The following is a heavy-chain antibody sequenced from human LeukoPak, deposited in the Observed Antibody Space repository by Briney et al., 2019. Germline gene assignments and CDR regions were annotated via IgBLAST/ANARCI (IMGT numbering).Heavy chain of an antibody. CDR3: ARREYSGSYYRYFDY. V-gene: IGHV4-34*01. CDR2: INHSGST. Sequence: SETLSLTCAVYGGSFSGYYWSWIRQPPGKGLEWIGEINHSGSTNYNPSLKSRVTISVDTSKNQFSLKLSSVTAADTAVYYCARREYSGSYYRYFDYWGQGTLVTVSS. D-gene: IGHD1-26*01. CDR1: GGSFSGYY. J-gene: IGHJ4*02.